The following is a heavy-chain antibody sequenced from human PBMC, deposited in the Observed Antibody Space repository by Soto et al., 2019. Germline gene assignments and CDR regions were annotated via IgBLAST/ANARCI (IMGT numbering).Heavy chain of an antibody. Sequence: EVQLVESGGGLVKPGGSLRLSCAASGFTFSNAWMNWVRQAPGKGLEWVGRIKSKTDGGTTDYAAPVKGRFTISRDDSKNKLYLQMNSLKTEYTAVYYCTTDPVTMIVVVPSSGWGQGTLITVSS. CDR1: GFTFSNAW. D-gene: IGHD3-22*01. CDR2: IKSKTDGGTT. CDR3: TTDPVTMIVVVPSSG. V-gene: IGHV3-15*07. J-gene: IGHJ4*02.